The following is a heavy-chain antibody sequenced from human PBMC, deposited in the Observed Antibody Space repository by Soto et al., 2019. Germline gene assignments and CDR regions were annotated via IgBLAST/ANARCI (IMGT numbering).Heavy chain of an antibody. D-gene: IGHD3-3*01. J-gene: IGHJ4*02. Sequence: QVQLQESGPGLVKPSQTLSLTCTVSGGSISSGGYYWSWIRQHPGKGLEWIGYIYYSGSTYYNPSLQSRVTISVDTSKNQFSLKLSSVTAADTAVYYCARSTPDRLRFLEWFDYWGQGTLVTVSS. CDR1: GGSISSGGYY. V-gene: IGHV4-31*03. CDR3: ARSTPDRLRFLEWFDY. CDR2: IYYSGST.